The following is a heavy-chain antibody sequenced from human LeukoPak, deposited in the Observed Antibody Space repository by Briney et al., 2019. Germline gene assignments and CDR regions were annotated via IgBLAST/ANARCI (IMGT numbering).Heavy chain of an antibody. Sequence: ASGVTFSSYSMNWVRQAPGKGLEWVTSISSGRRYIYYADSVKGPFTISRDNANTSLYLQMNSLPAEDTAVYYCASGPIVPQRTYYYYGMDVWGKGTPVTVSS. J-gene: IGHJ6*04. CDR1: GVTFSSYS. CDR3: ASGPIVPQRTYYYYGMDV. CDR2: ISSGRRYI. D-gene: IGHD1-26*01. V-gene: IGHV3-21*01.